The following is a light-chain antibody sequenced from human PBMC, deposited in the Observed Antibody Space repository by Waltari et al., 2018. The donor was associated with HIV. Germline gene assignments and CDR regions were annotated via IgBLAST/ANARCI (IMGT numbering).Light chain of an antibody. CDR3: AAWHDSLNGPV. Sequence: QSLMPQPPSASGTPGQRVTLCCSGSSANSGSNHVTWFRHVPGTAPDLLIYNNNQRPSGVPDRFSGSKAGTSASLAISGLQSEDEADYYCAAWHDSLNGPVFGGGTKLTVL. V-gene: IGLV1-44*01. CDR2: NNN. CDR1: SANSGSNH. J-gene: IGLJ3*02.